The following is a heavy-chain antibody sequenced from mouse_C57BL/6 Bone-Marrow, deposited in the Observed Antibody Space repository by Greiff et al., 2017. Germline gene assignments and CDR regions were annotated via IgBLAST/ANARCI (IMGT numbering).Heavy chain of an antibody. V-gene: IGHV1-82*01. CDR2: IYPGDGDT. D-gene: IGHD2-3*01. CDR3: ARSGDYDGYYGGYFDV. CDR1: GYAFSSSW. J-gene: IGHJ1*03. Sequence: QVQLQQSGPELVKPGASVTISCKASGYAFSSSWLNWVKQRPGKGLAWIGRIYPGDGDTNYNGKFKGKATLTADKSSSTAYMQLSSLTSEDSAVYFCARSGDYDGYYGGYFDVWGTVTTVTVAS.